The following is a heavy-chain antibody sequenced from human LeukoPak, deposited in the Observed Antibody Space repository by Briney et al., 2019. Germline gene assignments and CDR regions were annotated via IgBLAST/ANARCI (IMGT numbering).Heavy chain of an antibody. Sequence: GGSLRLSCAASGFTFSDYYMSWIRQAPGKGLEWVSYISSSGSTIYYADSVKGRFTISRDNAKNSLYLQMNSLRAEDTAVYYCARASVDIVVVPAAWGMDVWGKGTTVTASS. CDR3: ARASVDIVVVPAAWGMDV. CDR2: ISSSGSTI. J-gene: IGHJ6*03. V-gene: IGHV3-11*04. D-gene: IGHD2-2*03. CDR1: GFTFSDYY.